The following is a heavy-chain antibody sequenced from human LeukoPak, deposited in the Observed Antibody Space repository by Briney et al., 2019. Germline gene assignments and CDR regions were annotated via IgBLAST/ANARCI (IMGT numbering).Heavy chain of an antibody. Sequence: KASETLSLTCAVYGGSFSGYYWSWIRQPPGKGLEWIGEINHSGSTNYNPSLKSRVTISVDTSKNQFSLKLSSVTAADTAVYYCARGYSSSWYFYSYGMDVWGQGTTVTVSS. J-gene: IGHJ6*02. CDR1: GGSFSGYY. D-gene: IGHD6-13*01. CDR2: INHSGST. V-gene: IGHV4-34*01. CDR3: ARGYSSSWYFYSYGMDV.